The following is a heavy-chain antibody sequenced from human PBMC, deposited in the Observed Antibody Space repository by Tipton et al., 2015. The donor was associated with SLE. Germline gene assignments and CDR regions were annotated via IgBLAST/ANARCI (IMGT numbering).Heavy chain of an antibody. CDR1: GGSIGSYY. D-gene: IGHD2/OR15-2a*01. Sequence: LRLSCTDSGGSIGSYYWSWIRQAPGKGLEWIGYVDYTGNSDYNPSLKDRVSISVDSSKKQFSLNLNSVTSADTAMYYCTRGNWRFYFFDYWGHGILVTVSS. J-gene: IGHJ4*01. V-gene: IGHV4-59*01. CDR3: TRGNWRFYFFDY. CDR2: VDYTGNS.